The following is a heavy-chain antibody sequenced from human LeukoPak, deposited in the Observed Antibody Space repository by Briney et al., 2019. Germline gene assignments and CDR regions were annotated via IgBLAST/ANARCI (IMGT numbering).Heavy chain of an antibody. CDR3: ARRSSSQVPGPPTYNWFDP. CDR2: IYYSGST. V-gene: IGHV4-39*01. J-gene: IGHJ5*02. Sequence: PSETLSLTCTVSGGSISSSSYYWGWIRQPPGKGLEWIGSIYYSGSTYYNPSLKSRVTISVDTSKNQFSLKLSSVTAVDTAVYYCARRSSSQVPGPPTYNWFDPWGQGTLVTVSS. D-gene: IGHD6-13*01. CDR1: GGSISSSSYY.